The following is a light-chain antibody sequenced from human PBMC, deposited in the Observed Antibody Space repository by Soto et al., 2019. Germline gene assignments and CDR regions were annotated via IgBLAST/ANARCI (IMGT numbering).Light chain of an antibody. CDR2: GAS. CDR3: QQYGSSPWT. V-gene: IGKV3-20*01. CDR1: QSVSSSY. J-gene: IGKJ1*01. Sequence: EIVVTQSPGTLSLSPGEIATLSCRASQSVSSSYLAWYQQKPGQAPRLLIYGASSRATGIPDRFSGSGSGTDFTLTISRLEPEDFAVYYCQQYGSSPWTFGQGTKVDIK.